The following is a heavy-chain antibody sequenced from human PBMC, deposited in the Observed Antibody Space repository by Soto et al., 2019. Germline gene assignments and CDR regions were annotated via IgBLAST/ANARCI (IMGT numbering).Heavy chain of an antibody. Sequence: PSETLSLTCTVSGGSVSRGGYYWSWIRQHPGTGLEWIGYIYYSGTTYFNPSLKSRASISLDTSKNEFSLKLTSVTAADTAVYYCARRALPQCINGVCYKDGFWDYWGQGALVTVS. CDR1: GGSVSRGGYY. CDR2: IYYSGTT. D-gene: IGHD2-8*01. V-gene: IGHV4-31*03. J-gene: IGHJ4*02. CDR3: ARRALPQCINGVCYKDGFWDY.